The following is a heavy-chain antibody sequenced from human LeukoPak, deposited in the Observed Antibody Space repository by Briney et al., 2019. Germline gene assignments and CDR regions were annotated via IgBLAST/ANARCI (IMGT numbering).Heavy chain of an antibody. D-gene: IGHD4-17*01. Sequence: PGGSLRLSCAASGFIFSSYAVLWVRQAPGKGLEWVAAISYDGSNKYYADSVKGRFTISRDNSKNTLYLQMNSLRAEDTAVYYCARDSTDYGDYPLDAFDTWGQGTMVTVSS. CDR2: ISYDGSNK. J-gene: IGHJ3*02. CDR1: GFIFSSYA. CDR3: ARDSTDYGDYPLDAFDT. V-gene: IGHV3-30-3*01.